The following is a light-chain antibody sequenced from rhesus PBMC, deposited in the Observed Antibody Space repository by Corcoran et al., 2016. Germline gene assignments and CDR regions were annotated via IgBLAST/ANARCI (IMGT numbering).Light chain of an antibody. CDR3: LQYTSSPIP. CDR2: KAS. J-gene: IGKJ4*01. Sequence: DIQMTQSPSSLSASVGDTVTITCRASQSISSWLDWYQQKPGKAPKLLIYKASSLQSGVPSRFSGSGAVTDFTLTISSLQPEDFATYYYLQYTSSPIPFGGGTKVEIK. CDR1: QSISSW. V-gene: IGKV1-22*01.